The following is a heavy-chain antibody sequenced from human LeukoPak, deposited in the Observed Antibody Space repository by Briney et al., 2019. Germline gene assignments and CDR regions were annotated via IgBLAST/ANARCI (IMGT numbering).Heavy chain of an antibody. J-gene: IGHJ6*03. CDR2: IRYDGSNK. CDR3: AKVPSGSYYTLYYYYYMDV. CDR1: GFTFSSYG. V-gene: IGHV3-30*02. D-gene: IGHD3-10*01. Sequence: GGSLRLSCAASGFTFSSYGMHWVRQAPGKGLEWVAFIRYDGSNKYYADSVKGRFTISRDNSKNTLYLQMNSLRAEDTAVYYCAKVPSGSYYTLYYYYYMDVWGKGTTVTISS.